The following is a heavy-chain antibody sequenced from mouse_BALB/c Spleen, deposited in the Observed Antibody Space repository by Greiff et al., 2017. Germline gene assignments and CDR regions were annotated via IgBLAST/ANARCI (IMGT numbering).Heavy chain of an antibody. J-gene: IGHJ3*01. CDR2: IWAGGST. CDR3: ARDGDDYPFAY. CDR1: GFSLTSYG. Sequence: VKLVESGPGLVAPSQSLSITCTVSGFSLTSYGVHWVRQPPGKGLEWLGVIWAGGSTNYNSALMSRLSISKDNSKSQVFLKMNSLQTDDTAMYYCARDGDDYPFAYWGQGTLVTVSA. V-gene: IGHV2-9*02. D-gene: IGHD2-4*01.